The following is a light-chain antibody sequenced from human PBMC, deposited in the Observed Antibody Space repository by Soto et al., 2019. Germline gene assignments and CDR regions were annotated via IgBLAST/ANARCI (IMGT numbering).Light chain of an antibody. CDR2: NVN. Sequence: QSALIQPPSVSGSPGQSVTISCTGTSSDVGNCDYVSWYQQHPGTVPKPMIYNVNTQPSGVPDRFSGSKSGNTASMTISGLRAEDEADYYYCSYRSSTFVVFGGGTKLTVL. CDR3: CSYRSSTFVV. J-gene: IGLJ2*01. CDR1: SSDVGNCDY. V-gene: IGLV2-11*01.